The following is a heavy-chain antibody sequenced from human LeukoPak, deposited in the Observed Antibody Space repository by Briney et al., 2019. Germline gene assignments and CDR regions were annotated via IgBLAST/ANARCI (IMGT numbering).Heavy chain of an antibody. J-gene: IGHJ3*02. CDR2: INSDGSGT. CDR3: ARDRLTNDAFDI. Sequence: PGGSLRLSCAASGFTFNSYWMHWVRQAQGKGLVWVSRINSDGSGTSDADFVKGRFTISRDNSKNTLYLQMNSLRAEDTAMYYCARDRLTNDAFDIWGQGTMVTVSS. CDR1: GFTFNSYW. V-gene: IGHV3-74*01. D-gene: IGHD2-8*01.